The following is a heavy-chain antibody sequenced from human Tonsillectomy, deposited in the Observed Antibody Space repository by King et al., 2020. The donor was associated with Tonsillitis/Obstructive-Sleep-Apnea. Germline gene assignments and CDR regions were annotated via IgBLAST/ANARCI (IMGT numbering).Heavy chain of an antibody. CDR1: GFTFSSYN. CDR3: ARGHYDILTGYDLVDY. D-gene: IGHD3-9*01. CDR2: ISSSSSYI. J-gene: IGHJ4*02. Sequence: EVQLVESGGGLVKPGESLRLSCAASGFTFSSYNMNWVRQTPGQGLEWVSSISSSSSYIYYADSVKGRFTISRDNAKNSLYLQMNSLRAEDTAVYYCARGHYDILTGYDLVDYWGQGTLGTVSS. V-gene: IGHV3-21*01.